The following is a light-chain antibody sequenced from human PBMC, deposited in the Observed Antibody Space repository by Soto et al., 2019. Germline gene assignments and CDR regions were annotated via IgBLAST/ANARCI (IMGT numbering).Light chain of an antibody. CDR3: QQRSNWPPGVYT. CDR2: DAS. V-gene: IGKV3-11*01. CDR1: QRVSSY. J-gene: IGKJ2*01. Sequence: EIVLTQSPVTLSLSPGERATLSCRASQRVSSYLAWYQQKPGQAPRLLIYDASNRATGIPARFSGSGSGTDFTLTISSLEPEDFAVYFCQQRSNWPPGVYTFGQGTKLEIK.